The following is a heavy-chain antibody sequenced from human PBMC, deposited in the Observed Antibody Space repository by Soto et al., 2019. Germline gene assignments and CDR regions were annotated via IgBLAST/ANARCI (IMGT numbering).Heavy chain of an antibody. D-gene: IGHD1-26*01. CDR2: IIPIYGTA. CDR1: GGTFSSFT. J-gene: IGHJ6*02. V-gene: IGHV1-69*13. CDR3: AKDRRADWESYYYYAMDV. Sequence: SVKVSCKASGGTFSSFTISWVRQAPGQGLEWMGGIIPIYGTANYAQKFQGRVTITADASTRTAHMELSSLRSEDTAVYYCAKDRRADWESYYYYAMDVWGQGTTVTVS.